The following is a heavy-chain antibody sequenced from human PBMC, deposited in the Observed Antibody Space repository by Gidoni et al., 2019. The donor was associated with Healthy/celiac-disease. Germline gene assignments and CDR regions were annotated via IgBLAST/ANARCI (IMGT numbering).Heavy chain of an antibody. V-gene: IGHV4-34*01. J-gene: IGHJ3*02. CDR2: INHSGST. D-gene: IGHD2-2*01. CDR3: ARRDLGYCSSTSCSQRAFDI. CDR1: GGSFSGYY. Sequence: QVQLQQWGAGLLKPSETLYLTCAVDGGSFSGYYWSWIRQPPGKGLEWIGEINHSGSTNYNPSLKSRVTISVDTSKNQFSLKLSSVTAADTAVYYCARRDLGYCSSTSCSQRAFDIWGQGTMVTVSS.